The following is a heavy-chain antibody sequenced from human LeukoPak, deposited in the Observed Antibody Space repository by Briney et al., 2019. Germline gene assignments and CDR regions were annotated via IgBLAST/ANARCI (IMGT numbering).Heavy chain of an antibody. V-gene: IGHV4-34*01. CDR2: INHSGST. Sequence: SETLSLTCAVYGGSFSGYYWSWTRQPPGKGLEWIGEINHSGSTNYNPSLKSRVTISVDTSKNQFSLKLSSVTAADTAVYYCARARGSGYQGWFDPWGQGTLVTVSS. D-gene: IGHD5-12*01. CDR1: GGSFSGYY. CDR3: ARARGSGYQGWFDP. J-gene: IGHJ5*02.